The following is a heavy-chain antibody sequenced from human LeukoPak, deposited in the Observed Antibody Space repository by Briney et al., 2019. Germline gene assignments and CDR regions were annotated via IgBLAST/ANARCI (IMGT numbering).Heavy chain of an antibody. CDR1: GGTFSSYA. J-gene: IGHJ4*02. CDR2: ISAYNGNT. CDR3: ARDSLGSMEY. V-gene: IGHV1-18*01. Sequence: EASVKVSCKASGGTFSSYAISWVRQTPGQGLEWMGWISAYNGNTNYAQRLQGRVTMTTDTSTSTAYMELRSLRSDDTAVYYCARDSLGSMEYWGQGTLVTVSS. D-gene: IGHD3-16*01.